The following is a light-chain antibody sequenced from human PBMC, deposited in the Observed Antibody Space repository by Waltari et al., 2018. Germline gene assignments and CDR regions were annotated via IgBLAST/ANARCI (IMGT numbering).Light chain of an antibody. CDR1: QSVLYSSNNKNY. Sequence: DIVMTQSPDSLAVSLGERVTIHSKSSQSVLYSSNNKNYLAWYQQKPGQPPKLLIYWASTRESGVPDRFSGSGSGTDFTLTISSLQAEDVAVYYCQQYYSTPYTFGQGTKLEIK. CDR2: WAS. V-gene: IGKV4-1*01. CDR3: QQYYSTPYT. J-gene: IGKJ2*01.